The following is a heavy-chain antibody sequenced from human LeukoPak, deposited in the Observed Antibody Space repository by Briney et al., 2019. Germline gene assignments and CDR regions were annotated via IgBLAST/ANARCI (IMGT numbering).Heavy chain of an antibody. Sequence: SVRVSFKPSGGIVSSYAISGVRQAPGQGLEWLGGMVPIFRTANCTQKLQCRVPITAHESTSTSYIALSSLRTEATAVYYYASSPWGDYFYDTRGYYLFAYWGQGTLVTVSS. V-gene: IGHV1-69*13. CDR1: GGIVSSYA. D-gene: IGHD3-22*01. CDR2: MVPIFRTA. J-gene: IGHJ4*02. CDR3: ASSPWGDYFYDTRGYYLFAY.